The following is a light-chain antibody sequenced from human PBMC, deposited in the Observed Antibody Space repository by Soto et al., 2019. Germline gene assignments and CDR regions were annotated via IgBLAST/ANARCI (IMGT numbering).Light chain of an antibody. CDR3: SAWDDSIYGPV. Sequence: QSVLTQPHSASGTPGQRVSISCSGGSSNLGSNPVNWYLHLPGTAPKLLIYSNNQRPSGVPDRFSGSKSGTSASLAISGLQSEDEADYFCSAWDDSIYGPVFGGGTKLTVL. CDR2: SNN. J-gene: IGLJ2*01. CDR1: SSNLGSNP. V-gene: IGLV1-44*01.